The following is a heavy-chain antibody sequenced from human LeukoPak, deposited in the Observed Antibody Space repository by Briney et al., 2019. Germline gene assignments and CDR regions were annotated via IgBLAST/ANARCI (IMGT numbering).Heavy chain of an antibody. CDR1: GFTFSSYE. D-gene: IGHD1-26*01. CDR2: ITTSGTST. V-gene: IGHV3-48*03. CDR3: VVHSATSCY. Sequence: GGSLRLSCATSGFTFSSYEMNWVRQAPGKGLEWISYITTSGTSTYYAGSVKGRFTISRDNGKTALSLQMNSLRAEDTAVYYCVVHSATSCYWGQGTLVTVSS. J-gene: IGHJ4*02.